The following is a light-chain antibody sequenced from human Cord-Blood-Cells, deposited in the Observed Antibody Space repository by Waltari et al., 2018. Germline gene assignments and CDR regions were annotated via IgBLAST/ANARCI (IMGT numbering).Light chain of an antibody. V-gene: IGKV3-15*01. CDR1: QSVSSN. CDR2: GAS. CDR3: QQYNNWPPKLFTP. J-gene: IGKJ2*01. Sequence: EIVMTQSPATLSVSPGERATLSCRASQSVSSNLAWYQQKPGQAPRLLIYGASTRATGIPARFSGSGSGTEITLTISSLQSEDFAVYYCQQYNNWPPKLFTPFGQGTKLEIK.